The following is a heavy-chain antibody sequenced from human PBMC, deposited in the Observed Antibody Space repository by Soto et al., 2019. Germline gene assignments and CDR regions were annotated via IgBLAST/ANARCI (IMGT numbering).Heavy chain of an antibody. CDR2: IYYSGST. CDR1: GGSISSGGYY. D-gene: IGHD4-17*01. Sequence: ASETLSLTCTVSGGSISSGGYYWSWIRQHPGKGLEWIGYIYYSGSTYYNPSLKSRVTISVDTSKNQFSLKLSSVTAADTAVYYCARTRADYGDYPFDYWGQGTLVTVSS. V-gene: IGHV4-31*03. CDR3: ARTRADYGDYPFDY. J-gene: IGHJ4*02.